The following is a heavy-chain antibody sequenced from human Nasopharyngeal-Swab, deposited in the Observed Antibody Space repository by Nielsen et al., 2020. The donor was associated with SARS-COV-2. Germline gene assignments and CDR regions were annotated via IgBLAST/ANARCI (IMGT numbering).Heavy chain of an antibody. D-gene: IGHD3-9*01. CDR1: GFTFSSYA. Sequence: GESLKISCAAFGFTFSSYAMSWVRQAPGKGLEWVSAISGSGGSTYYADSVKGRFTISRDNSKNTLYLQMNSLRAEDTAVYYCAKDLPYYDILTGYYSYYYGMDVWGQGTTVTVSS. V-gene: IGHV3-23*01. CDR2: ISGSGGST. CDR3: AKDLPYYDILTGYYSYYYGMDV. J-gene: IGHJ6*02.